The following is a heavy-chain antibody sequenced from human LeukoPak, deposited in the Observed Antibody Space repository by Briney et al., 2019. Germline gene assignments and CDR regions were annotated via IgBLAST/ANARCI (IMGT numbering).Heavy chain of an antibody. V-gene: IGHV3-21*04. CDR1: GFTFSSYS. CDR3: VKDTGSYGEFDY. Sequence: GGSLRLSCAASGFTFSSYSMNWVRQAPGKGLEWVSSISSSSSYIYYADSVKGRFTISRDNAKNSLYLQMNSLRAEDTALYYCVKDTGSYGEFDYWGQGALVTVSS. D-gene: IGHD3-10*01. J-gene: IGHJ4*02. CDR2: ISSSSSYI.